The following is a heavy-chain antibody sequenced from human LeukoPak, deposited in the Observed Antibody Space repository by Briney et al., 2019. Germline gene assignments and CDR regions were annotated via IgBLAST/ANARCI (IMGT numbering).Heavy chain of an antibody. CDR2: IIPIFGTA. Sequence: GASVKVSCKASGRTFRSYAISWVRQAPGQGLEWMGGIIPIFGTANYAQKFQGRVTITADESTSTAYMELSSLRSEDTAVYYCASGPPVPYDYWGQGTLVTVSS. CDR1: GRTFRSYA. V-gene: IGHV1-69*13. J-gene: IGHJ4*02. D-gene: IGHD6-6*01. CDR3: ASGPPVPYDY.